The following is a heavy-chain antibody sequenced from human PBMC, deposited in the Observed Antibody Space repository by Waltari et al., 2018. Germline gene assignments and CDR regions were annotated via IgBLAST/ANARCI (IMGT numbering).Heavy chain of an antibody. CDR1: GGSFNGYY. Sequence: QVQLQQWGAGLLKPSETLSLSCAVSGGSFNGYYWSWLRQSPGKGLEWIGKINHGGVPTYHPSLKSRVTISADTSKFQFSLRLTSISAADTAVYYCARGKVHCLAGTCFPDAFDIWGQGAMVTVSS. D-gene: IGHD2-15*01. V-gene: IGHV4-34*02. CDR3: ARGKVHCLAGTCFPDAFDI. J-gene: IGHJ3*02. CDR2: INHGGVP.